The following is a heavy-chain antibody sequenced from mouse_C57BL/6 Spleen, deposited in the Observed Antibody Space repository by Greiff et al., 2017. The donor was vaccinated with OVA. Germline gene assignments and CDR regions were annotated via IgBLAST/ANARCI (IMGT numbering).Heavy chain of an antibody. Sequence: EVQLQQSGPELVKPGASVKISCKASGYTFTDYYMNWVKQSHGKSLEWIGDINPNNGGTSYNQKFKGKATLTVDKSSSTAYMELRSLTSEDSAVYYCARGEWRAMDYWGQGTSVTVSS. CDR3: ARGEWRAMDY. CDR2: INPNNGGT. D-gene: IGHD1-3*01. CDR1: GYTFTDYY. J-gene: IGHJ4*01. V-gene: IGHV1-26*01.